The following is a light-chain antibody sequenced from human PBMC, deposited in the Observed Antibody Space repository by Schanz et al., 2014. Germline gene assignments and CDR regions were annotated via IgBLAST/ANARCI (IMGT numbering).Light chain of an antibody. Sequence: DIQMTQSPSTLSASVGDRVTITCRASQSINKWLAWYQQKPGKAPKLLISAASGLQSGVPSRFVGSGSGTDFTLTITSLQPEDSATYYCQQAISFPVTFGGGTKVEIK. CDR1: QSINKW. CDR2: AAS. J-gene: IGKJ4*01. CDR3: QQAISFPVT. V-gene: IGKV1-12*01.